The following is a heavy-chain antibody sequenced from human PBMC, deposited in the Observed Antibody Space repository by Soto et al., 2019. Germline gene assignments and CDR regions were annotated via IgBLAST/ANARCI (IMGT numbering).Heavy chain of an antibody. CDR1: GGSISSGGYF. CDR3: ARGTPMGRGVSTTRWFDP. Sequence: QVQLQESGPGLVKPSQTLSLTCTVSGGSISSGGYFWSWIRQPPGKGLEWIGYIYYSGRTYYNPYLKSRIPSSVDTTKNHFSLRLTSVTDADTAVYYCARGTPMGRGVSTTRWFDPWGQGTLVTVSS. J-gene: IGHJ5*02. D-gene: IGHD3-10*01. V-gene: IGHV4-31*03. CDR2: IYYSGRT.